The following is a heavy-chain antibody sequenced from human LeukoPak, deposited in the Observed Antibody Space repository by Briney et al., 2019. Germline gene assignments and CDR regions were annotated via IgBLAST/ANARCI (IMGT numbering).Heavy chain of an antibody. CDR3: ARDDLLLSYGVMDV. Sequence: SCKASGYTFTGYYMHWVRQAPGKGLEWVAVIWYDGSNKYYADSVKGRFTISRDNSKNTLYLQMNSLRAEDTAVYYCARDDLLLSYGVMDVWGQGTTVTVSS. CDR1: GYTFTGYY. V-gene: IGHV3-33*01. J-gene: IGHJ6*02. CDR2: IWYDGSNK. D-gene: IGHD5-18*01.